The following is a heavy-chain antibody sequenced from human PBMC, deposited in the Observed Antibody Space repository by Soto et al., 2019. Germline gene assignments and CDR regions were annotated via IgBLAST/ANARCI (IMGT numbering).Heavy chain of an antibody. D-gene: IGHD2-15*01. CDR1: GFTFTSYS. CDR3: ARDSPKSFEDPPDY. CDR2: ISSSSSTI. J-gene: IGHJ4*02. V-gene: IGHV3-48*01. Sequence: EVQLVESGGGLVQPGGSLRLSCAASGFTFTSYSMNWVRQAPGKGLEWVSYISSSSSTIYYADSVKGRFTISRDNAKNSLYLQMNSLRAEDTAVYYCARDSPKSFEDPPDYWGQGTLVTVSS.